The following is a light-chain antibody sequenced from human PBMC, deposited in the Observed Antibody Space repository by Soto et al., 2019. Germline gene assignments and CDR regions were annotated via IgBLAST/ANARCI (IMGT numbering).Light chain of an antibody. CDR3: CAYADTFYV. CDR1: SSDVGSYKD. J-gene: IGLJ1*01. Sequence: QSVLTQPRSVSGSPGQSVTISCTGTSSDVGSYKDVSWYQHHPGKVPKLMIYDVSERPSGVPDRFSASKSGNTASLTISGLQAEDEANYYCCAYADTFYVFGTGTKLPVL. CDR2: DVS. V-gene: IGLV2-11*01.